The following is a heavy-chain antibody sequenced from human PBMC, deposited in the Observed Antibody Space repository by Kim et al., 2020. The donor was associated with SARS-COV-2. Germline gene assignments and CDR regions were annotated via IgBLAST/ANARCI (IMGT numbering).Heavy chain of an antibody. CDR3: ARHPIRYGDYVGSFGY. CDR1: GGSISSSSYY. D-gene: IGHD4-17*01. Sequence: SETLSLTCTVSGGSISSSSYYWGWIRQPPGKGLEWIGSIYYSGSTYYNPSLKSRVTISVDTSKNQFSLKLSSVTAADTAVYYCARHPIRYGDYVGSFGYWGQGTLVTVSS. V-gene: IGHV4-39*01. CDR2: IYYSGST. J-gene: IGHJ4*02.